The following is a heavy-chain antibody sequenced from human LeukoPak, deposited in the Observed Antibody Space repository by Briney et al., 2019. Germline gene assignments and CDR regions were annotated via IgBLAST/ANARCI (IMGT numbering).Heavy chain of an antibody. D-gene: IGHD1-26*01. Sequence: PGGSLRLSCAASGFTFSSYSMNWVRQAPGKGLEWVSYISSSSSTIYYADSVKGRFTISRDNAKNSLYLQMNSLRAEDTAVYYCARDNASSGSYYAEYFQHWGQGTLVTVSS. CDR3: ARDNASSGSYYAEYFQH. CDR1: GFTFSSYS. V-gene: IGHV3-48*04. J-gene: IGHJ1*01. CDR2: ISSSSSTI.